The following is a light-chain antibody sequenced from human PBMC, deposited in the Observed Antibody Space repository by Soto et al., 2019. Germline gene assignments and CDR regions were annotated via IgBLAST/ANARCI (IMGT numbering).Light chain of an antibody. Sequence: DIQMTQSPSSLSASVGDRVTITCRASQSISSYLNWYQQKPGKAPKLLIYAASSLQSGVPSRFSGSGWGTDFAVTISSLQPEDLETYYCQQYNHHYPPFGNGTKVDI. CDR2: AAS. CDR1: QSISSY. CDR3: QQYNHHYPP. V-gene: IGKV1-39*01. J-gene: IGKJ1*01.